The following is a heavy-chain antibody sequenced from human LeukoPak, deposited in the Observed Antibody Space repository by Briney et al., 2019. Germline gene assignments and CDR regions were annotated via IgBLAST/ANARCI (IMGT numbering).Heavy chain of an antibody. CDR1: GFTFSSYA. V-gene: IGHV3-23*01. D-gene: IGHD2-2*01. J-gene: IGHJ4*02. Sequence: GGSLRLSCAASGFTFSSYAMSWVRQAPGKGLEWVSAISGGGGSAYYADSVKGRFTISRDNSKNTLYLQMNSLRAEDTAVYYCARETCSSTSCSTDYWGQGTLVTVSS. CDR2: ISGGGGSA. CDR3: ARETCSSTSCSTDY.